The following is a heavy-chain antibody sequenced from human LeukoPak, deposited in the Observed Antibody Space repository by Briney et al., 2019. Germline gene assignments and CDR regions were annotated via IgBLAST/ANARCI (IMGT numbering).Heavy chain of an antibody. D-gene: IGHD5-12*01. V-gene: IGHV4-30-4*01. CDR2: IYYSGST. CDR3: ARSPVERGGYDY. CDR1: GGSVSSGDYY. Sequence: PSQTLSLTCTVSGGSVSSGDYYWSWIRQPPGKGLEWIGYIYYSGSTYYNPSLKSRVTISVDKSKNQFSLKLSSVTAADTAVYYCARSPVERGGYDYWGQGTLVTVSS. J-gene: IGHJ4*02.